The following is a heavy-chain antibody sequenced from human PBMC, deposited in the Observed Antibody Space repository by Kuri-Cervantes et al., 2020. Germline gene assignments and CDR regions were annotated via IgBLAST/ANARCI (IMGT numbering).Heavy chain of an antibody. Sequence: GGSLRLSCAASGFTFSSYSMNWVRQAPGKGLEWVAVISYDGSNKYYADSVKGRFTISRDNSKNTLYLQMNSLGAEDTAVYYCAREYGSSGYYGMDVWGQGTTVTVSS. CDR1: GFTFSSYS. V-gene: IGHV3-30*03. CDR2: ISYDGSNK. CDR3: AREYGSSGYYGMDV. D-gene: IGHD3-22*01. J-gene: IGHJ6*02.